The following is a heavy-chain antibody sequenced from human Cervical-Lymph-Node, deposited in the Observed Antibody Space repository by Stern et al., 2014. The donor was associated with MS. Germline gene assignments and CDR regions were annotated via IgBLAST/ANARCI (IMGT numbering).Heavy chain of an antibody. CDR2: VNSGGTYI. J-gene: IGHJ5*02. V-gene: IGHV3-21*06. CDR3: ARAPFRNTWPNWFDP. D-gene: IGHD1/OR15-1a*01. CDR1: GFTFSTYS. Sequence: VQLVESGGGLVKPGGSLRLSCAASGFTFSTYSMNWVRQAPGKGLEWVSSVNSGGTYIYYADSVKGRFTISRDDAKNSLYLQMNSLRAEDTAVYYCARAPFRNTWPNWFDPWGQGTLVTVSS.